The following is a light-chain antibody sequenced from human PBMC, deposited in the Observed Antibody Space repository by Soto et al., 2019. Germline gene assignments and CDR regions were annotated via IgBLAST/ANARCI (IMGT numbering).Light chain of an antibody. V-gene: IGKV1-9*01. Sequence: DIQLTQSPSFLSASAGDRVTITCRASQGIYSHLAWYQQKPGKAPKLLIYAASTLQSGVPSRFSGSRSGTDFTLTVRRLQPDDFATYYCQNHNSYPRTFGGGTKVEIK. J-gene: IGKJ4*01. CDR1: QGIYSH. CDR2: AAS. CDR3: QNHNSYPRT.